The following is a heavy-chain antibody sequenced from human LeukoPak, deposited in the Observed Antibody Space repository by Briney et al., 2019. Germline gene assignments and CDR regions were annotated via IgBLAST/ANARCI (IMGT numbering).Heavy chain of an antibody. J-gene: IGHJ4*02. Sequence: SVKVSCKASGGTFSSYAISWVRQAPGQGLEWMGRIIPILGIANYAQKFQGRVTITADKSTSTAYMELSSLRSEDTAVYYCARSQVGATDFDYWGQGTLVTVSS. V-gene: IGHV1-69*04. CDR1: GGTFSSYA. CDR2: IIPILGIA. CDR3: ARSQVGATDFDY. D-gene: IGHD1-26*01.